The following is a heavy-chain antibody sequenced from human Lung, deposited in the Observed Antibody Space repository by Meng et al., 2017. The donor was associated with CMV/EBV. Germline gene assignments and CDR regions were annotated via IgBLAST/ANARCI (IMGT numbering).Heavy chain of an antibody. V-gene: IGHV4-34*01. J-gene: IGHJ4*01. D-gene: IGHD3-22*01. Sequence: SXTXSLXXGVYGGSFSGYYWSWIRQPPGRGLEWIGEINHRGHSNYNPSLKSRVSLAIDTSKSQFSLKLTSVTVADTAVYYWARPPYYYDSSPHHRSDYFDYXSQGXLVTVSS. CDR3: ARPPYYYDSSPHHRSDYFDY. CDR2: INHRGHS. CDR1: GGSFSGYY.